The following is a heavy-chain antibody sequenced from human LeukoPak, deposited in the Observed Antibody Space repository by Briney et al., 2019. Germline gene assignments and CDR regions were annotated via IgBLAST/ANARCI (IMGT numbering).Heavy chain of an antibody. D-gene: IGHD3-9*01. V-gene: IGHV3-23*01. Sequence: GGSLRLSCAASGFTFSSYGMSWVRQAPGKGLEWVSAFSGSGGSTYYADSVKGRFTISRDNSKNTLYLQMNSLRAEDTAVYYCAKDQSRLRYFDWSGNAFDIWGQGTMVTVSS. CDR3: AKDQSRLRYFDWSGNAFDI. CDR2: FSGSGGST. CDR1: GFTFSSYG. J-gene: IGHJ3*02.